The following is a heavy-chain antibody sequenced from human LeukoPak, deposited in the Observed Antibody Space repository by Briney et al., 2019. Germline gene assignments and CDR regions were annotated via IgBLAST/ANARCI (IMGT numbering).Heavy chain of an antibody. Sequence: GSSVKVSCKASGGTFSSYAISWVRQAPGQGLEWMGGIIPIFGTANYAQKFQGRVTITADESTSTAYMELSSLRSEDTAVYYCASRGPAEYYYYYYMDVWGKGTTVTVSS. CDR2: IIPIFGTA. D-gene: IGHD1-14*01. CDR3: ASRGPAEYYYYYYMDV. CDR1: GGTFSSYA. J-gene: IGHJ6*03. V-gene: IGHV1-69*01.